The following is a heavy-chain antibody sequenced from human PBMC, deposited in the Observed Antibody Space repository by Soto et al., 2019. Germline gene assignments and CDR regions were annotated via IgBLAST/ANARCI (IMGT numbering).Heavy chain of an antibody. CDR3: ARADYEILTGSYAMDV. CDR1: DDFISSYY. V-gene: IGHV4-4*07. CDR2: VSTNGAT. Sequence: SETLSLTCTVSDDFISSYYWNWIRQPAGKGLEWIGRVSTNGATNYNPSLESRVTMSVDTSKNQFSLKLTSVTAADTAVYFCARADYEILTGSYAMDVWAQGTTVTVSS. J-gene: IGHJ6*02. D-gene: IGHD3-9*01.